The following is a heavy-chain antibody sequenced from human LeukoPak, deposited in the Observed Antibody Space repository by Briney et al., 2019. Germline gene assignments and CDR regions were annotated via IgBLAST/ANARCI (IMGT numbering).Heavy chain of an antibody. CDR3: ATSRGVSLWFGEVY. V-gene: IGHV3-7*01. D-gene: IGHD3-10*01. J-gene: IGHJ4*02. Sequence: GGSLRLSCAAYGFTFNNYAMHWVRQAPGRGLEWVANIKGDGSEKYYVDSVKGRFTISRDNAENSLYLQMNSLRAEDTAVYYCATSRGVSLWFGEVYWGQGTLVTGSS. CDR2: IKGDGSEK. CDR1: GFTFNNYA.